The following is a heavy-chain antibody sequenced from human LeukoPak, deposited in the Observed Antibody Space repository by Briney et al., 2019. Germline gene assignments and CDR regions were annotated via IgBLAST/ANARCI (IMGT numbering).Heavy chain of an antibody. CDR2: LSDDGSYQ. V-gene: IGHV3-30*18. D-gene: IGHD4-17*01. CDR3: AKGIPTVTTLGAFDI. CDR1: GFTFSNYG. J-gene: IGHJ3*02. Sequence: GGSLRLSCGACGFTFSNYGMQWVRPAPGKGVVGGAVLSDDGSYQYQADSVKGRFTISRDNSKNTLYLQMNSLRAEDTAVYYCAKGIPTVTTLGAFDIWGQGTMVTVSS.